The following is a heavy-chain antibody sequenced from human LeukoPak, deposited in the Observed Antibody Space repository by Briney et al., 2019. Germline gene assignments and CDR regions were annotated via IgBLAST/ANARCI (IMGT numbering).Heavy chain of an antibody. V-gene: IGHV3-74*01. Sequence: PGGSLRLSCAASGFTFSSYWMHWVRQAPGKGLVWVSRINSDGSSTSYADSVKGRFTISRDNAKNTLYLQMNSLRAEDTAVYYCARGGSSGYYYGDYFDYWGQGTLVTVSS. CDR2: INSDGSST. CDR1: GFTFSSYW. D-gene: IGHD3-22*01. CDR3: ARGGSSGYYYGDYFDY. J-gene: IGHJ4*02.